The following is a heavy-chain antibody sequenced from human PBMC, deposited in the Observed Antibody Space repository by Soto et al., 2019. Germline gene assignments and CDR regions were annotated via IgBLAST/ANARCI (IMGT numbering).Heavy chain of an antibody. CDR3: ARTAWAYYYDSSGYSMNAFDI. V-gene: IGHV2-70*04. CDR2: IDWDDDK. CDR1: GFSLSTSGMR. Sequence: SGPTLVNPTQTLTLTCTFSGFSLSTSGMRVSWIRQPPGKALEWLARIDWDDDKFYSTSLKTRLTISKDTSKNQAVLTMTNMDPVDTAKYICARTAWAYYYDSSGYSMNAFDIWGQGTMVTVS. J-gene: IGHJ3*02. D-gene: IGHD3-22*01.